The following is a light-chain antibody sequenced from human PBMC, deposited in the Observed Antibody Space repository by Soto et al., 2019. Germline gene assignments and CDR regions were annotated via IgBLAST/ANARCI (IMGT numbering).Light chain of an antibody. Sequence: QSALTQPASVSGSPGQSITISCTGTSSDVGGYNYVSWYQQHPGKAPKLMIYEVSNRPSGVSNRFSGSKSGNTASLTISGLQAEDEADYYCSSYTSSSNYVLGNGTKLT. CDR1: SSDVGGYNY. J-gene: IGLJ1*01. CDR3: SSYTSSSNYV. CDR2: EVS. V-gene: IGLV2-14*01.